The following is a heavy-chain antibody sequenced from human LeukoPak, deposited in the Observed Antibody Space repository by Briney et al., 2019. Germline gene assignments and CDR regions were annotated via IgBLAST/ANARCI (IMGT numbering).Heavy chain of an antibody. D-gene: IGHD2-15*01. Sequence: GGSLRLSCAASGFTFSSYWMSWVRQAPGKGLEWVANIKQDGSEKYYVDFVKGTISRDNAKNSLYLQMNSLRAEDTAVYYCARVNHVVVVVAATPGSAFDIWGQGTMVTVSS. CDR3: ARVNHVVVVVAATPGSAFDI. CDR2: IKQDGSEK. J-gene: IGHJ3*02. CDR1: GFTFSSYW. V-gene: IGHV3-7*03.